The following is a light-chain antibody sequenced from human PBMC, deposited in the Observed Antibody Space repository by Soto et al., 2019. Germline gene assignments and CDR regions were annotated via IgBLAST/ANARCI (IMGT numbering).Light chain of an antibody. CDR2: GAS. J-gene: IGKJ1*01. V-gene: IGKV3-20*01. CDR1: QSVTRNF. CDR3: HQYDTSPRT. Sequence: EILLTQSPGTLSLSPGEGATLSCRASQSVTRNFLAWYQQRPGQAPRVLIYGASLRATGIPDRFSGSGSETDFTLTISRLEPEDFAVYYCHQYDTSPRTFGQGTKVDIK.